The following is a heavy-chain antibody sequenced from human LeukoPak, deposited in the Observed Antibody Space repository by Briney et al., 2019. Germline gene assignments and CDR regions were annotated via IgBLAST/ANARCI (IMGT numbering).Heavy chain of an antibody. CDR3: ARGAIGGSYFFDY. D-gene: IGHD1-26*01. V-gene: IGHV3-48*02. J-gene: IGHJ4*02. CDR2: ISSSTT. Sequence: PGGSLRLSCAASGFTFSSYGMHWVRQAPGKGLEWVSYISSSTTYYADSVKGRFTISRDNAKKSLYLQMKSLRDEDTAVYYCARGAIGGSYFFDYWGPGTPVTVSS. CDR1: GFTFSSYG.